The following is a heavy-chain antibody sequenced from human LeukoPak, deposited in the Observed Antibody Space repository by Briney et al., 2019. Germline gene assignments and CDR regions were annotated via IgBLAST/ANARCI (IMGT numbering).Heavy chain of an antibody. CDR3: ARGVRRWAWELLNYYFDY. D-gene: IGHD1-26*01. J-gene: IGHJ4*02. CDR2: INHSGST. Sequence: SETLSLTCAVYGGSFSGYYWSWIRQPPGKGLEWIGEINHSGSTNYNPSLKSRVTISVDTSKNQFSLKLSSVTAADTAVYYCARGVRRWAWELLNYYFDYWGQGTLVTVSS. CDR1: GGSFSGYY. V-gene: IGHV4-34*01.